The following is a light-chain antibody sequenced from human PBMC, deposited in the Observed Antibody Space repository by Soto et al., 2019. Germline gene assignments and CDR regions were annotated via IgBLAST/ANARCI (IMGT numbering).Light chain of an antibody. V-gene: IGLV2-14*02. CDR2: EGT. Sequence: QSALTQPASVSGSPGQSITIPCTGTSSDVGSYNLVSWFQQHPGKVPKLIIYEGTKRPSGVSDRFSGSKSDNTASLTISGLQTEDEADYYCLSYTASSTFVFGTGTKLTVL. CDR3: LSYTASSTFV. CDR1: SSDVGSYNL. J-gene: IGLJ1*01.